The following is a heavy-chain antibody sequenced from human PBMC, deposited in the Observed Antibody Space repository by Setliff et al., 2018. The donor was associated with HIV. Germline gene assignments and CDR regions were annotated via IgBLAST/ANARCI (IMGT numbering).Heavy chain of an antibody. CDR1: GGSFSGYS. CDR2: INHSGST. Sequence: PSDTLSLTCAVYGGSFSGYSWGWIRQPPGKGLEWIGEINHSGSTNYNPSLKSRVTISVDTSKRQFSLNLTSVTAADTAVYYCARGPPAEDYYYYMDVWDKGTTVTVSS. CDR3: ARGPPAEDYYYYMDV. V-gene: IGHV4-34*01. J-gene: IGHJ6*03.